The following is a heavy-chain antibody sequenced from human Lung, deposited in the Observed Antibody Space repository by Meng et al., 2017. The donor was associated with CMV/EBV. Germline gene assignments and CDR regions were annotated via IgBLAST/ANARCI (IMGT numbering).Heavy chain of an antibody. J-gene: IGHJ6*02. Sequence: SETXSLXXAVYGGSFSGYYWSWIRQPPGKELEWIGEINHSGSTNYNPSLKSRVTISVDTSKNQFSLKLSSVTAADTAVYYCARSKRNNYYGSGSYSKNYGMDVWGQGTTVXVSS. CDR3: ARSKRNNYYGSGSYSKNYGMDV. D-gene: IGHD3-10*01. CDR1: GGSFSGYY. V-gene: IGHV4-34*01. CDR2: INHSGST.